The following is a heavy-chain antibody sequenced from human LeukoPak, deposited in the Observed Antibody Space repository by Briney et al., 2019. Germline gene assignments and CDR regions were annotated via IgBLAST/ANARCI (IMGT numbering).Heavy chain of an antibody. V-gene: IGHV1-18*01. CDR3: ARYFGGGRATNGFDY. Sequence: ASVKVSCKASGYTFTSYGISWVRQAPGQGLEWMGWISAYNGNTNYAQKLQGRVTMTPDTSTSTAYMELRSLRSDATAVYSCARYFGGGRATNGFDYWGQGTLVTVSS. CDR2: ISAYNGNT. CDR1: GYTFTSYG. D-gene: IGHD2-8*01. J-gene: IGHJ4*02.